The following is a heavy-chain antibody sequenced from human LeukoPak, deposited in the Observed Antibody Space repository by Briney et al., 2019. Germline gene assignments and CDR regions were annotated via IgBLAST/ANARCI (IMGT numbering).Heavy chain of an antibody. CDR3: ARMTSGCDM. J-gene: IGHJ3*02. CDR2: LTGSSTTI. D-gene: IGHD3-9*01. V-gene: IGHV3-48*02. CDR1: GFTFSTYS. Sequence: GGSLRLSCAASGFTFSTYSMNWVRQAPGHGLEWVSYLTGSSTTIEYADSGKGRFTISRDNAENSLYLQMNSLRDEDTAVYYCARMTSGCDMWGQGTMVSVSS.